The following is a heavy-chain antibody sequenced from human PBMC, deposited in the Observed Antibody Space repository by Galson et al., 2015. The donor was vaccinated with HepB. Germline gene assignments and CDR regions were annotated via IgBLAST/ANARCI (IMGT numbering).Heavy chain of an antibody. CDR1: GFSLRTSGVA. J-gene: IGHJ4*02. V-gene: IGHV2-5*01. CDR2: VYWNDDK. CDR3: AHSLGLAGSYFDY. Sequence: PALVKPTQTLTLTCTFSGFSLRTSGVAVGWIRQPPGKALEWLALVYWNDDKRYSPSLERRLRVTITKDTSKKQVVLTMTNMDPVDTATYYCAHSLGLAGSYFDYWGQGISVTVSS. D-gene: IGHD3-16*01.